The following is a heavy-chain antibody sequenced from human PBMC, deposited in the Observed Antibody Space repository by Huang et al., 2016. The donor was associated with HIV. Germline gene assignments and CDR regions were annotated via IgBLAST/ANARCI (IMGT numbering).Heavy chain of an antibody. CDR3: ARHREGPVAYYSGWGSHLNYMDV. CDR1: GGSIRSSDYH. CDR2: ISYKGST. J-gene: IGHJ6*03. D-gene: IGHD3-10*01. V-gene: IGHV4-39*01. Sequence: QLLLQESGPGLVKPSEALALTCAVSGGSIRSSDYHWGWIRQPPGKGLEWIGSISYKGSTHDSPSRKSRVTIAVDTSKNLFFLNLTSMTAADTAVYYCARHREGPVAYYSGWGSHLNYMDVWGRGRTVVVSS.